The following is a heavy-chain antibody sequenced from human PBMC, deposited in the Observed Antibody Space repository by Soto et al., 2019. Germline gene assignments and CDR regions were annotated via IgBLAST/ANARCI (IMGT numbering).Heavy chain of an antibody. CDR1: GFTFRSYV. D-gene: IGHD3-16*01. J-gene: IGHJ1*01. V-gene: IGHV3-30*19. CDR3: ARWGTTGGLDV. CDR2: TSYDGSDK. Sequence: QVQLVESGGGVVQPGTSLRVSCVGSGFTFRSYVMHWVRQAPGKGLEWVALTSYDGSDKYYDDSVRGRFTISRDNSRNTVDLQMDSLSLEDTALYYCARWGTTGGLDVWGQGTLVSVS.